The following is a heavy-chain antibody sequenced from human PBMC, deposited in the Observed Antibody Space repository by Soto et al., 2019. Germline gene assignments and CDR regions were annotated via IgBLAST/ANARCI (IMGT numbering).Heavy chain of an antibody. CDR1: GYTFTSYG. CDR3: AKTQTGDGVYALDWYFDL. V-gene: IGHV1-18*01. D-gene: IGHD4-17*01. CDR2: ISAYNGNT. Sequence: QVQLVQSGAEVKKPGASVKVSCKASGYTFTSYGISWVRQAPGQGLEWMGWISAYNGNTNYAQKLQGRVTMTTDTSTSTAYMELRSLRSDDTSVYYCAKTQTGDGVYALDWYFDLWGLGTLVTVSS. J-gene: IGHJ2*01.